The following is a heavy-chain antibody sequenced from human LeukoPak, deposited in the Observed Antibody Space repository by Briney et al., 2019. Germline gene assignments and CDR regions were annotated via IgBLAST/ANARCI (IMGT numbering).Heavy chain of an antibody. CDR1: GFTFSSYG. D-gene: IGHD3-22*01. CDR3: AKDGHYYDSSGYSAEFGY. Sequence: PGRSLRLSCAASGFTFSSYGMHWVRQAPGKGLEWVAVIPYDGSNKYYADSVKGRFTISRDNSKNTLYLQMNSLRAEDTAVYYCAKDGHYYDSSGYSAEFGYWGQGTLVTVSS. CDR2: IPYDGSNK. J-gene: IGHJ4*02. V-gene: IGHV3-30*18.